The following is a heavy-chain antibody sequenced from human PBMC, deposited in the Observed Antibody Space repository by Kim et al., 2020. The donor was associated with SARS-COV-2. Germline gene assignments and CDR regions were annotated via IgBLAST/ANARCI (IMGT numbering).Heavy chain of an antibody. CDR2: IYYSGST. CDR3: ARGTFLEWFCWFDP. D-gene: IGHD3-3*02. Sequence: SETLSLTCTVSGGSISSGAYYWSWIRQHPGKGLEWIGYIYYSGSTYYNPSLKSRVTISVDTSKNQFSLKLSSVTAADTAVYYCARGTFLEWFCWFDPWGQGTLVTVSS. CDR1: GGSISSGAYY. J-gene: IGHJ5*02. V-gene: IGHV4-31*03.